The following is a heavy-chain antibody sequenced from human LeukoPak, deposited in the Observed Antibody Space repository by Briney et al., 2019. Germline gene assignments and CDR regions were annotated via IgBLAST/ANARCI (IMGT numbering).Heavy chain of an antibody. D-gene: IGHD3-22*01. V-gene: IGHV3-53*01. J-gene: IGHJ3*02. CDR2: MYSGGTA. CDR3: ARDPPDYYDSSPYAFDI. CDR1: GFTVSDNS. Sequence: GGSLRLSCAASGFTVSDNSMSWVRQAPGKGLEWVSFMYSGGTAYYADSVKGRFTISRVKSKNTVYLQMNSLRPEDTAVYYCARDPPDYYDSSPYAFDIWGQGTMVTVSS.